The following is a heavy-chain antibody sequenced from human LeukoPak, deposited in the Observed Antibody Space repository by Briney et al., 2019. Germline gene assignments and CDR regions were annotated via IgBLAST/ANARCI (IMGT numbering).Heavy chain of an antibody. CDR1: GGSISSSNW. CDR2: IYHSGST. D-gene: IGHD2-2*01. J-gene: IGHJ6*04. V-gene: IGHV4-4*02. Sequence: SETLSLTCAVSGGSISSSNWWSWVRQPPGKGLVWIGEIYHSGSTNYNPSLKSRVTISVDKSKNQFSLKLSSVTAADTAVYYCARDRHCSSTSCYRKRGGMDVWGKGTTVTVSS. CDR3: ARDRHCSSTSCYRKRGGMDV.